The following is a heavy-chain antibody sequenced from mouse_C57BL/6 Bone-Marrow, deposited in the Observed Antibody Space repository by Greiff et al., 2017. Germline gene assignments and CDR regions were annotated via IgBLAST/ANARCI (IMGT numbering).Heavy chain of an antibody. CDR3: TTDGYFGSAWFAY. CDR2: LDPENGDT. J-gene: IGHJ3*01. Sequence: DVQLQESGAELVRPGASVKLSCTASGFNIKDDYMHWVKQRPAQGLEWIGWLDPENGDTEYASTFQGQATITADTSSNTAYLQLSSLTSEDTAVYYCTTDGYFGSAWFAYWGQGTLVTVSA. D-gene: IGHD2-3*01. CDR1: GFNIKDDY. V-gene: IGHV14-4*01.